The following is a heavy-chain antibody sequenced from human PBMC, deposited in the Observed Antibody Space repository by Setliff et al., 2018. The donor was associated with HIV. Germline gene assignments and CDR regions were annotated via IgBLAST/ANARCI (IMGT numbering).Heavy chain of an antibody. Sequence: SAKVSCRASGDNFNNVAFNWVRQAPGQGLEWMGGILPIFGATDYAQKFQGRLTLTAVQSENSVYMELSSLRSDDTAVYYCTNRGGSGTNVGNWFDPWGQGTLVTVSS. CDR3: TNRGGSGTNVGNWFDP. D-gene: IGHD3-10*01. CDR2: ILPIFGAT. CDR1: GDNFNNVA. V-gene: IGHV1-69*13. J-gene: IGHJ5*02.